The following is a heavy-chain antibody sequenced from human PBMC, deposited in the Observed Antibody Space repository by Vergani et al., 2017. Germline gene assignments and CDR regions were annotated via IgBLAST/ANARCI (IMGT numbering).Heavy chain of an antibody. Sequence: VQLVESGGGVVQPGRSLRLSCAASGFTFSSYSMNWVRQAPGKGLEWVSSISSSSSYIYYADSVKGRFTISRDNAKNSLYLQMNSLRAEDTAVYYCARSPRDYYGMDVWGQGTTVTVSS. CDR1: GFTFSSYS. V-gene: IGHV3-21*01. J-gene: IGHJ6*02. CDR3: ARSPRDYYGMDV. CDR2: ISSSSSYI.